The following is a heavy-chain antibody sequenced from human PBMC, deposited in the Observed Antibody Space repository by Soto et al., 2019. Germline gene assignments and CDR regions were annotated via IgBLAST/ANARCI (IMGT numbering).Heavy chain of an antibody. CDR3: AKSPGGAYNSYDFDF. CDR1: GDSASTNTAA. J-gene: IGHJ4*02. D-gene: IGHD1-1*01. V-gene: IGHV6-1*01. CDR2: TYFRATCTT. Sequence: SRTLSLTSVISGDSASTNTAAWTWIRQSPSRGLEWLGRTYFRATCTTDYSASVAGRITSSADTSVNQFSLHLTSVTPEETAVYFCAKSPGGAYNSYDFDFWGQGTQVTVSS.